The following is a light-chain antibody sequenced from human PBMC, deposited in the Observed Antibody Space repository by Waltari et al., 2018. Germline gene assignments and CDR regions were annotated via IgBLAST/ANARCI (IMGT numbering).Light chain of an antibody. J-gene: IGLJ2*01. CDR3: CSYAGDYTLV. V-gene: IGLV2-11*01. CDR2: EVN. Sequence: QSALTQPRSVSGSPGQSVTISCAGTSSDVGAYNHVSWYQQSPGTAPKLLIYEVNNRPSGVPERFSASKSGNTASLTISGLRAEDEADYYCCSYAGDYTLVFGGGTKLTVL. CDR1: SSDVGAYNH.